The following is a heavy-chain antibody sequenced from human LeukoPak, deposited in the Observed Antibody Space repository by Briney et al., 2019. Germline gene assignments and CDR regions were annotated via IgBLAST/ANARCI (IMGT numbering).Heavy chain of an antibody. Sequence: GGSLRLSCAASGFTVSSNYMSWVRQAPGKGLEWVSVIYSGGSTYYADSVKGRFTISRDNSKNTLYLQMNSLRAEDTAVYYCAREGLGYCSGGSCYDIWGQGTLVTVSS. D-gene: IGHD2-15*01. CDR1: GFTVSSNY. CDR3: AREGLGYCSGGSCYDI. CDR2: IYSGGST. V-gene: IGHV3-53*01. J-gene: IGHJ4*02.